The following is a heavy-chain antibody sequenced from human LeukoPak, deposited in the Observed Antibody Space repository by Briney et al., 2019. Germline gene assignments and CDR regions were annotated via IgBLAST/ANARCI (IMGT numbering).Heavy chain of an antibody. J-gene: IGHJ3*02. Sequence: SVKVSCKASGCTFSSYAISWVRQAPGQGLEWMGGIIPIFGTANYAQKFQGRVTITADESTSTAYMELSSLRSEDTAVYCYARDPPSWRELGREAFDIRGQGTMVTVSS. CDR3: ARDPPSWRELGREAFDI. CDR1: GCTFSSYA. D-gene: IGHD1-26*01. CDR2: IIPIFGTA. V-gene: IGHV1-69*13.